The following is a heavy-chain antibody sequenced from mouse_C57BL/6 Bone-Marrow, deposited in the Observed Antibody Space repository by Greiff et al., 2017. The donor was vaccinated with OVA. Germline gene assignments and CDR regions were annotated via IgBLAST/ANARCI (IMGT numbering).Heavy chain of an antibody. Sequence: EVQLQQSGAELVRPGASVKLSCTASGFNIKDDYMHWVKQRPEQSLEWIGWIDPENGDTEYASKFQGKATITADTSSNTAYLQLSSLTSEDTAVYYCTTGGSSPYYAMDYWGQGTSVTVSS. CDR3: TTGGSSPYYAMDY. J-gene: IGHJ4*01. CDR1: GFNIKDDY. V-gene: IGHV14-4*01. D-gene: IGHD1-1*01. CDR2: IDPENGDT.